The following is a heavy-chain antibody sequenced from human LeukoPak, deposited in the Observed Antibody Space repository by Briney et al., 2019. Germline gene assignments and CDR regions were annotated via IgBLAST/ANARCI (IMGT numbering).Heavy chain of an antibody. CDR1: GGSISSGSYY. D-gene: IGHD5/OR15-5a*01. V-gene: IGHV4-61*02. CDR3: ARGVYYFDY. CDR2: IYTSGST. J-gene: IGHJ4*02. Sequence: SETLSLTCTVYGGSISSGSYYWSWIRQPAGKGLEWIGRIYTSGSTNYNPSLKSRVTISVETSKNQFSLKLSSVTAADTAVYYCARGVYYFDYWGQGTLVTVSS.